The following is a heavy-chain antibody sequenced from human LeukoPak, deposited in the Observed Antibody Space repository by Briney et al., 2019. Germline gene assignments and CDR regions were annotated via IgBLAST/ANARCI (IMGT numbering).Heavy chain of an antibody. V-gene: IGHV4-39*07. Sequence: SETLSLTCTVSGGSISSSSYYWGWIRQPPGKGLEWIGSIYYSGSTYYNPSLKSQVTISVDTSKNQFSLKLSSVTAADTAVYYCARLSRGWYDYWGQGTLVTVSS. CDR3: ARLSRGWYDY. D-gene: IGHD6-19*01. CDR1: GGSISSSSYY. J-gene: IGHJ4*02. CDR2: IYYSGST.